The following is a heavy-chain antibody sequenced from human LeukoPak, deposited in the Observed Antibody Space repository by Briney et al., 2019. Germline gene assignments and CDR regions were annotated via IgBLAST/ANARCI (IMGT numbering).Heavy chain of an antibody. J-gene: IGHJ5*02. D-gene: IGHD2-2*02. Sequence: PSETLSLTCTVSGGSISSSSYYWGWIRQPPGKGPEWIGSIYYSGSTYYNPSLKSRVTISVDTSKNQFSLKLSSVTAADTAVYYCARQKGDIVVVPAAILDWFDPWGQGTLVTVSS. CDR1: GGSISSSSYY. CDR3: ARQKGDIVVVPAAILDWFDP. CDR2: IYYSGST. V-gene: IGHV4-39*01.